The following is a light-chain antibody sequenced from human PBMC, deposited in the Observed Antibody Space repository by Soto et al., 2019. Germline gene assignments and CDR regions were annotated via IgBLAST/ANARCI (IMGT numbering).Light chain of an antibody. CDR3: QQRSNWPPIT. CDR2: DAS. Sequence: VMTQSPAILSVSPGERATLSCRASQSVSSDLAWYQQKPGQAPRLLIYDASNRATGIPARFSGSGSGTDFTLTISSLEPEDFAVYYCQQRSNWPPITFGQGTRLEIK. J-gene: IGKJ5*01. CDR1: QSVSSD. V-gene: IGKV3-11*01.